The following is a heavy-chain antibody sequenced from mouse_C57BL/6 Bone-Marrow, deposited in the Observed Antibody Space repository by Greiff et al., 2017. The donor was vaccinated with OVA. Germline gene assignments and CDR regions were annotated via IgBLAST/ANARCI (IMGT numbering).Heavy chain of an antibody. D-gene: IGHD1-1*01. J-gene: IGHJ2*01. V-gene: IGHV1-7*01. CDR1: GYTFTSYW. CDR3: ASSFTTDSSEGDY. Sequence: QVQLQQSGAELAKPGASVKLSCKASGYTFTSYWMHWVKQRPGQGLEWIGYINPSSGYTKYNQKFKDKATLTADKSSSTAYMQLSSLTYEDSAVYYCASSFTTDSSEGDYWGQGTTLTVSS. CDR2: INPSSGYT.